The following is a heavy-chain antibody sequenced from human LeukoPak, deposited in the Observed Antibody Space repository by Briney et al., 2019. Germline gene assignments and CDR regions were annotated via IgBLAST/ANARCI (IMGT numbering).Heavy chain of an antibody. V-gene: IGHV3-66*02. J-gene: IGHJ5*02. CDR1: GFSVSNNY. Sequence: PGGSLRLSCAASGFSVSNNYMSWVRQAPGRGLEWVSIINGGGNTYYADSVKGRFTISRGNSKNTLYLQMNSLRAEDTAIYYCARDPYSNIFGAWGQGTLLTVSS. CDR3: ARDPYSNIFGA. D-gene: IGHD3-3*02. CDR2: INGGGNT.